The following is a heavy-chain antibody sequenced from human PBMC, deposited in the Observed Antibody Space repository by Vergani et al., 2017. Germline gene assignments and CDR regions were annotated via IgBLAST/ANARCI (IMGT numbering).Heavy chain of an antibody. CDR3: ARGLRFLEWS. D-gene: IGHD3-3*01. J-gene: IGHJ6*04. V-gene: IGHV3-7*02. CDR1: GYTFTGYY. CDR2: IKQDGSEK. Sequence: VQLVQSGAEVKKPGASVKVSCKASGYTFTGYYMHWVRQAPGQGLEWVANIKQDGSEKYYVDSVKGRFTISRDNAKNSLYLQMNSLRAEDTAVYYCARGLRFLEWSRGKGTTVTVSS.